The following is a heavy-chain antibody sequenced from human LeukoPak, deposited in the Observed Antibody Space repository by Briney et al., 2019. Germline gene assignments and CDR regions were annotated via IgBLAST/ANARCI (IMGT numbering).Heavy chain of an antibody. CDR1: EFTFSSYG. J-gene: IGHJ3*02. CDR3: AKGRRGVIIDAFDI. Sequence: GRSLRLSCAASEFTFSSYGMHWVRQAPGKGLEWVAVIWYDGSNKYYADSVKGRFTISRDNSKNTLYLQMNSLRAEDTAVYYCAKGRRGVIIDAFDIWGQGTMVTVSS. CDR2: IWYDGSNK. V-gene: IGHV3-33*06. D-gene: IGHD3-10*01.